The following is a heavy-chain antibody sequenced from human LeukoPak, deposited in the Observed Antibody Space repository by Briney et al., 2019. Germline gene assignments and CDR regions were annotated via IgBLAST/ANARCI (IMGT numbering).Heavy chain of an antibody. Sequence: PSETLSLTCTVSGGSISSGGYYWSWIRQHPGKGLEWIGYIYYSGSTYYNPSLKSRVTISVDTSKNQFSQKLSSVTAADTAVYYCARDSATVTKTAYQYYYYGMDVWGQGTTVTVSS. V-gene: IGHV4-31*03. CDR1: GGSISSGGYY. J-gene: IGHJ6*02. CDR3: ARDSATVTKTAYQYYYYGMDV. D-gene: IGHD4-11*01. CDR2: IYYSGST.